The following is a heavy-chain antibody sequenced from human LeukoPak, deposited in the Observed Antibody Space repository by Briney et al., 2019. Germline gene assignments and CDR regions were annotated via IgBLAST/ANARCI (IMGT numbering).Heavy chain of an antibody. D-gene: IGHD3-22*01. V-gene: IGHV3-23*01. CDR1: GFTLSNYG. CDR3: AKRGVVIRVILVGFHKEAYYFDS. J-gene: IGHJ4*02. CDR2: ISGSGGST. Sequence: PGGSLRLSCAVSGFTLSNYGMSWVRQAPGKGLEWVAGISGSGGSTNYADSVKGRFTISRDNPKNTLYLQMNSLRAEDTAVYFCAKRGVVIRVILVGFHKEAYYFDSWGQGALVIVSS.